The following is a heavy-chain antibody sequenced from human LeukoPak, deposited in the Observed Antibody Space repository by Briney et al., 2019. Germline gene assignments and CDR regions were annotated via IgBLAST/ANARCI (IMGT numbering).Heavy chain of an antibody. Sequence: GGSLRLSCAASGFTFSSYAMHWVRQAPGKGLEWVAVISYDGSNKYYADSVKGRFTISRDNSKNTLYLQMNSLRAEDTAVYYCAREAAAGPFDYWGQGTLVTVSS. J-gene: IGHJ4*02. V-gene: IGHV3-30-3*01. CDR2: ISYDGSNK. CDR3: AREAAAGPFDY. CDR1: GFTFSSYA. D-gene: IGHD6-13*01.